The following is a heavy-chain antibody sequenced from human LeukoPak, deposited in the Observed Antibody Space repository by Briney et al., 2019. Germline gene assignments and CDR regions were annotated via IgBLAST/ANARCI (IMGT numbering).Heavy chain of an antibody. CDR1: GFTFTTYW. D-gene: IGHD2/OR15-2a*01. CDR3: ARAYYGLLDY. CDR2: IRQDGSER. V-gene: IGHV3-7*01. Sequence: LGGSLRLSCAASGFTFTTYWMSWVRQAPGKGLEWLANIRQDGSERYYVDSVKGRFTISRDNAKNSLYLQMNSLRAEDTAVYYCARAYYGLLDYWGQGTLVTVSS. J-gene: IGHJ4*02.